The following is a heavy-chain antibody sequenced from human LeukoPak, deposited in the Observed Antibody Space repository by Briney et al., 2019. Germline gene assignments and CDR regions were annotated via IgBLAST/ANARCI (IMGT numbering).Heavy chain of an antibody. J-gene: IGHJ4*02. Sequence: GGSLRLSCEASGFSFSAYSMSWVRQAPGKGLEWISYIRSSSTTIYYADSVKGRFTISRDNAENPMYLQINSLRVEDTALYFCARDSRSHCGTDACYGPYFDYWGQGTLVAVSS. V-gene: IGHV3-48*01. CDR3: ARDSRSHCGTDACYGPYFDY. D-gene: IGHD2-2*01. CDR1: GFSFSAYS. CDR2: IRSSSTTI.